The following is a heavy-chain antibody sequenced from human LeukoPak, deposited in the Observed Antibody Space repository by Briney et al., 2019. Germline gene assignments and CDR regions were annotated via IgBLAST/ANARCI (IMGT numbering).Heavy chain of an antibody. Sequence: PGGSLRLSCAASGFTFSSYWMHWVRQAPGKGLVWVSRINSDGSSTSYADSVKGRFTISRDNAKNTLYLQMNSLRAEDTAVYYCVACSSGSCYGDRFDPWGQGTLVTVSS. CDR2: INSDGSST. D-gene: IGHD2-2*01. V-gene: IGHV3-74*01. J-gene: IGHJ5*02. CDR3: VACSSGSCYGDRFDP. CDR1: GFTFSSYW.